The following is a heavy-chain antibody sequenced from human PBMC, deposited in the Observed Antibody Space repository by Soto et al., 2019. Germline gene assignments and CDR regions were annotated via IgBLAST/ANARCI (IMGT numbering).Heavy chain of an antibody. J-gene: IGHJ4*02. Sequence: ASVKVSCKVSGYTLTELSMHWVRQAPGKGLEWMGGFDPEDGETIYAQKFQGRVTMTEDTSTDTAYMELSSLRSEDTAVYYCATRGPVRCIYSSSWYSTLTPFDYWGQGTLVTVSS. CDR2: FDPEDGET. CDR1: GYTLTELS. D-gene: IGHD6-13*01. V-gene: IGHV1-24*01. CDR3: ATRGPVRCIYSSSWYSTLTPFDY.